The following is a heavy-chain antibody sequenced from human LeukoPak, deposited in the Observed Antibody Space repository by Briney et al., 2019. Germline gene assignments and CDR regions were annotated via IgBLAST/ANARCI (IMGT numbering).Heavy chain of an antibody. CDR2: ISAYNGNT. CDR1: GYTYSSYA. J-gene: IGHJ4*02. CDR3: ARGGDGYNYRLDG. Sequence: AASVKVSCKASGYTYSSYAMSWVRQAPGQGLEWMGWISAYNGNTNYAQKLQGRVTMTTDTSTSTAYMELRSLRSDDTAVYYCARGGDGYNYRLDGWGQGTLVTVSS. D-gene: IGHD5-24*01. V-gene: IGHV1-18*01.